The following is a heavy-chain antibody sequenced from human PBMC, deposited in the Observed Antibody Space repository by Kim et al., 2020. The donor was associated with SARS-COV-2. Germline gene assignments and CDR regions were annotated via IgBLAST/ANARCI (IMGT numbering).Heavy chain of an antibody. Sequence: SSSSYIYYADSVKGRFTISRDNAKNSLYLQMNSLRAEDTAVYYCARVGNPWGQGTLVTVSS. CDR3: ARVGNP. J-gene: IGHJ5*02. V-gene: IGHV3-21*01. CDR2: SSSSYI.